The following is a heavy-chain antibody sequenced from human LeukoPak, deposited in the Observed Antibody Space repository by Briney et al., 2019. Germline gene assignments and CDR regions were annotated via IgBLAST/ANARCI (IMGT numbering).Heavy chain of an antibody. CDR2: IWYDGSNK. V-gene: IGHV3-30*02. CDR3: AGSYDTSGYFDY. Sequence: PGGSLRLSCAASGFTFGSYGMHWVRQAPGKGLEWVAFIWYDGSNKYYADSVKGRLTISRDNSKNTLYLQMNSLRAEDTAVYYCAGSYDTSGYFDYWGQGTLVTVSS. D-gene: IGHD3-22*01. CDR1: GFTFGSYG. J-gene: IGHJ4*02.